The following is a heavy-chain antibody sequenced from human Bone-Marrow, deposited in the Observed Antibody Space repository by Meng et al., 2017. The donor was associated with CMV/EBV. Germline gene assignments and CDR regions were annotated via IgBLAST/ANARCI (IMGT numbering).Heavy chain of an antibody. J-gene: IGHJ5*02. D-gene: IGHD6-13*01. CDR3: AFASYSSSLTPQFDP. Sequence: ASVKVSCKASGYTFTSYYMHWVRQAPGQGLEWMGIINPSGGSTSYAQKFQGRATMTRDTSTSTVYMELSSLRSEDTAVYYCAFASYSSSLTPQFDPWGQGTLVTVSS. CDR1: GYTFTSYY. CDR2: INPSGGST. V-gene: IGHV1-46*01.